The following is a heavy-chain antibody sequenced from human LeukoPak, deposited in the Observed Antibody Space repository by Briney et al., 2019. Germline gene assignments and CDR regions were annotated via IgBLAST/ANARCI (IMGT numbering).Heavy chain of an antibody. Sequence: GGSLRLSCAASGFTFSSYAMSWVRQAPGKGLEWVSAISGSGGSTYYADSVKGRFTISRDNSKNTLYLQMNSLRAEDTAVYYCAKAGRYFDWLLYYFDYWGQGTLVTVSS. CDR1: GFTFSSYA. V-gene: IGHV3-23*01. CDR2: ISGSGGST. CDR3: AKAGRYFDWLLYYFDY. J-gene: IGHJ4*02. D-gene: IGHD3-9*01.